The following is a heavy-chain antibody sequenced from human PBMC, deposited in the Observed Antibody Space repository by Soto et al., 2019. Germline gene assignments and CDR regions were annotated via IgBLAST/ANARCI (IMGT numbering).Heavy chain of an antibody. D-gene: IGHD6-13*01. Sequence: QVQLQESGPGLVKPSQTLSLTCSVSGDSISSGDYYWSWIRQPPGKGLEWIGCIYYSGNTYYNPSLKSRVSMSVDTYKNQFSLKLNSVTAADTAVYYCARAFKRYSSPPGPLEYWGQGTLVTVSS. V-gene: IGHV4-30-4*01. CDR1: GDSISSGDYY. CDR2: IYYSGNT. J-gene: IGHJ4*02. CDR3: ARAFKRYSSPPGPLEY.